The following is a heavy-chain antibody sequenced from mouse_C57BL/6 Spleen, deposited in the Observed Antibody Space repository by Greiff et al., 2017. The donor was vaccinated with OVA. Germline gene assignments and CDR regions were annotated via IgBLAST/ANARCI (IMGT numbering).Heavy chain of an antibody. V-gene: IGHV1-63*01. D-gene: IGHD2-4*01. CDR3: ARSYYDYVWYFDV. Sequence: QVQLQQSGAELVRPGTSVKMSCKASGYTFTNYWIGWAKQRPGHGLEWIGDIYPGGGYTNYNEKFKGKATLTADKSSSTAYMQFSSLTSEDSAIYYCARSYYDYVWYFDVWGTGTTVTVSS. J-gene: IGHJ1*03. CDR1: GYTFTNYW. CDR2: IYPGGGYT.